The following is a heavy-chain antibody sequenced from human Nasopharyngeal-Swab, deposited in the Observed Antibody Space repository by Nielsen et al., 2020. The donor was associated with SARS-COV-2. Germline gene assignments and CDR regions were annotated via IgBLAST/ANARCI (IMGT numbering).Heavy chain of an antibody. V-gene: IGHV3-11*06. J-gene: IGHJ4*02. D-gene: IGHD7-27*01. CDR3: ARRAGDGEGDY. CDR1: GFTFSDYY. CDR2: ISSSSSYT. Sequence: GESLKISCAASGFTFSDYYMSWIRQAPGKGLEWVSYISSSSSYTNYADSVKGRFTISRDNAKNSLYLQMNSLRAEDTAVYYCARRAGDGEGDYWGQGTLVTVSS.